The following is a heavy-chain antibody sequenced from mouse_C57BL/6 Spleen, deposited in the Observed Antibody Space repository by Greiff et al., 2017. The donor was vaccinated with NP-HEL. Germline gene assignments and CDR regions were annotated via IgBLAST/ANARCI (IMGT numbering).Heavy chain of an antibody. CDR2: IYPRSGNT. CDR3: ARRDGSLHYYAMDY. J-gene: IGHJ4*01. CDR1: GYTFTSYG. V-gene: IGHV1-81*01. D-gene: IGHD2-3*01. Sequence: QVQLQQSGAELARPGASVKLSCKASGYTFTSYGISWVKQRTGQGLEWIGEIYPRSGNTYYNEKFKGKATLTADKSSSTAYMELRSLTSEDSAVYFCARRDGSLHYYAMDYWGQGTSVTVSS.